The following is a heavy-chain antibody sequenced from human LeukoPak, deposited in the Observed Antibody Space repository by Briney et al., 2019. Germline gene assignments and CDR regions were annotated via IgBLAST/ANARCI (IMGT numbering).Heavy chain of an antibody. CDR3: ARGGEWLSLDIYY. CDR1: GYTLTSYG. CDR2: ITDYNGNK. Sequence: ASVKLSCKASGYTLTSYGMSWVRQAPGQGLEWMGGITDYNGNKNYAEKLKGRVTISTDKSTNTLYMEMRSLRSDDTAVYYCARGGEWLSLDIYYWGQGTLVTVSS. J-gene: IGHJ4*02. D-gene: IGHD3-3*01. V-gene: IGHV1-18*01.